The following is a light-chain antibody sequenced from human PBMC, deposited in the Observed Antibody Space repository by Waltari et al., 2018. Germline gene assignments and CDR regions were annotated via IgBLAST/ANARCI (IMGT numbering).Light chain of an antibody. CDR1: QSVLYCSNNKNY. V-gene: IGKV4-1*01. Sequence: DIVMTQSPDSLAVSLGERATIKCKSSQSVLYCSNNKNYLDWYQQKPGQHPKLLIYWASNRESGVPDRFSGSGSGTDFTLTISSLQAEDVAVYYCQQYYTTPFTFGPGTKVDIK. CDR3: QQYYTTPFT. CDR2: WAS. J-gene: IGKJ3*01.